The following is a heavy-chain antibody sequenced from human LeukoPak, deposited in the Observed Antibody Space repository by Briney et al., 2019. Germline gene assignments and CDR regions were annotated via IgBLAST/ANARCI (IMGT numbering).Heavy chain of an antibody. CDR1: GFTFSSYA. J-gene: IGHJ6*02. Sequence: GALRLSCAASGFTFSSYAMSWVRQAPGKGLEWVSAISGSGDSTYYANSVKGRFTISRDNSKNTLNLQMNSLRAEDTAVYYCPKRKVGRRWYHYYGMDVWGQRTTVTASS. V-gene: IGHV3-23*01. D-gene: IGHD2-15*01. CDR3: PKRKVGRRWYHYYGMDV. CDR2: ISGSGDST.